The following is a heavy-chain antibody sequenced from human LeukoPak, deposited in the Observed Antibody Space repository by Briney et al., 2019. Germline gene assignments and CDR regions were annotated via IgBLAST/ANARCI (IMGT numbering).Heavy chain of an antibody. D-gene: IGHD3-10*01. CDR1: GFTFSSYA. J-gene: IGHJ3*02. V-gene: IGHV3-64*04. Sequence: GGSLRLSCSASGFTFSSYAMHWVRQAPGKGLECVSAISSNGGSTYYADSVKGRFTISRDNAKNTLYLQMNSLRAEDTAVYYCARDQAGAFDMWGQGTMVTVSS. CDR3: ARDQAGAFDM. CDR2: ISSNGGST.